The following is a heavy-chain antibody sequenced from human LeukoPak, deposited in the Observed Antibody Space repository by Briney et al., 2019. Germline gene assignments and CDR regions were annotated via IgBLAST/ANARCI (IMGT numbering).Heavy chain of an antibody. V-gene: IGHV3-20*04. CDR3: ARAVVGPTTVHYSYFDY. D-gene: IGHD1-26*01. J-gene: IGHJ4*02. CDR2: INWNGGST. CDR1: GFTFDDYG. Sequence: PGGSLRLSCAASGFTFDDYGMSWVRQAPGKGLEWVSGINWNGGSTGYADSVKGRFTISRDNAKNSLYLQMNSLRAEDTAVYYCARAVVGPTTVHYSYFDYWGQGTLVTVSS.